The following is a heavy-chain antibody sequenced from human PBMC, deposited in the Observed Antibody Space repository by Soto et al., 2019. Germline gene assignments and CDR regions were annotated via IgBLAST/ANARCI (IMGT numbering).Heavy chain of an antibody. CDR2: ISGYNGYT. Sequence: QVQLVQSGGEVKKSGASVKVSCKTSGYTFTSYGISWVRQAPGQGLEWMGWISGYNGYTNYAQKLQGRVTMTTDTSTSTAYIDLRSLRSDDTAVYYCARIETITMVRGVIIDAFDIWGQGTMVTVSS. CDR3: ARIETITMVRGVIIDAFDI. D-gene: IGHD3-10*01. CDR1: GYTFTSYG. J-gene: IGHJ3*02. V-gene: IGHV1-18*01.